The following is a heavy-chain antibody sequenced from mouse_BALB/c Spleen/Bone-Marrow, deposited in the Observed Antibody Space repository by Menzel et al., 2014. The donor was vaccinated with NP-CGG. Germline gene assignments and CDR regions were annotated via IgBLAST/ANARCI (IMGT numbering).Heavy chain of an antibody. V-gene: IGHV5-6-3*01. D-gene: IGHD2-1*01. CDR1: GFTFSNYG. CDR3: VKGNYGNYVDYFDF. CDR2: INSNGGST. J-gene: IGHJ2*01. Sequence: EVKLMESGGGLVQPGVSLKFSCAASGFTFSNYGMSWVRQTPDKRLELVATINSNGGSTYYPDSVKGRFTISRDTAKNTLYLQMSSLKSEETAMYYCVKGNYGNYVDYFDFWGQGTTLTVSS.